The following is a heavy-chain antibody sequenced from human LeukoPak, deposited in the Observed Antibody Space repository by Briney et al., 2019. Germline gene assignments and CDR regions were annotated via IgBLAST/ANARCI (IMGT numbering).Heavy chain of an antibody. CDR1: GFTFSSYS. D-gene: IGHD2/OR15-2a*01. CDR3: ARGARTTSVFDI. J-gene: IGHJ3*02. Sequence: RGSLRLSCAVSGFTFSSYSMNWVRQAPENGLEWVSYISSSGSIIYYADSMKGRFTISRDNAKNSLYLQMNVLRAADTAVYFCARGARTTSVFDIWGQGTMVTVSS. CDR2: ISSSGSII. V-gene: IGHV3-48*04.